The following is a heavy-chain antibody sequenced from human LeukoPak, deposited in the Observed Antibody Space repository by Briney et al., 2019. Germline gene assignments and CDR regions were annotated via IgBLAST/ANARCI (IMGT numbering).Heavy chain of an antibody. CDR1: GYTFTVYY. J-gene: IGHJ5*02. V-gene: IGHV1-2*02. CDR2: INPNSGGT. D-gene: IGHD3-10*01. CDR3: ARDGLLWFGESGGQPNWFDP. Sequence: ASVTVSFTASGYTFTVYYMHWVRQAPGQGLEWMGWINPNSGGTNYAQRFQGRVTMTRDTSISTAYMELSRLRSDDTAVCYCARDGLLWFGESGGQPNWFDPWGQGTLVTVSS.